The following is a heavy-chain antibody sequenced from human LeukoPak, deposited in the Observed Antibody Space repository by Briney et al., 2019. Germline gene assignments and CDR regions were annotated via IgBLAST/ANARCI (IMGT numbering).Heavy chain of an antibody. J-gene: IGHJ4*02. V-gene: IGHV3-7*03. D-gene: IGHD6-13*01. CDR3: ARGPLIAAAGTW. Sequence: GGCLRLSCAASGFTFSSYWMSWVRQAPGEGLEWVAKINQDGTEKAYVDSVRGRFTISRDNAKNSLFLQMNSLRAEDTAVYYCARGPLIAAAGTWWGQGTLVTVSS. CDR1: GFTFSSYW. CDR2: INQDGTEK.